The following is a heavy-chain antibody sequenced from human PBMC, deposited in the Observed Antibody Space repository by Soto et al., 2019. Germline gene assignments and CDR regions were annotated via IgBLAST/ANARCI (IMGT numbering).Heavy chain of an antibody. CDR2: IKSKTDGGTT. J-gene: IGHJ4*02. CDR1: GFTFSNAW. D-gene: IGHD6-6*01. CDR3: TTMEYSSSSDY. Sequence: GGSLRLSCAASGFTFSNAWMSWVRQAPGKGLEWVGRIKSKTDGGTTDYAAPVKGRFTISRDDSKNTLYLQMNSLKTEYTAVYYCTTMEYSSSSDYWGQGTLVTVSS. V-gene: IGHV3-15*01.